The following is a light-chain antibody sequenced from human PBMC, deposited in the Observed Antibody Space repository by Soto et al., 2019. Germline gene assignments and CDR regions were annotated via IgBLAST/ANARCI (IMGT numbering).Light chain of an antibody. V-gene: IGKV3-20*01. J-gene: IGKJ1*01. CDR1: QSVSSNN. Sequence: EIVLTQSPGTLSLSPGNRATLSCRTSQSVSSNNLAWYHQKPGQAPRLLIYGASSRATGTPDRFSGRGSGTDFTLTINRLEPEDCGVYYCHHYGTSQTFGQGTNVEIK. CDR3: HHYGTSQT. CDR2: GAS.